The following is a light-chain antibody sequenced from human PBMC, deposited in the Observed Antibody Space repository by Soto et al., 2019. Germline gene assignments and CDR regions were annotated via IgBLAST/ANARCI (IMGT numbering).Light chain of an antibody. Sequence: QSALTQPGSVSGSPGQSVTISCTGSASDIGRYDYVSWYQQYPGNTPKLLIYEVSHRPSGVSDRFSGSKSGDTASLTISGVQFQDEATYYCTSYISSSAFFVFGTGTKVTVL. CDR2: EVS. V-gene: IGLV2-14*03. CDR1: ASDIGRYDY. J-gene: IGLJ1*01. CDR3: TSYISSSAFFV.